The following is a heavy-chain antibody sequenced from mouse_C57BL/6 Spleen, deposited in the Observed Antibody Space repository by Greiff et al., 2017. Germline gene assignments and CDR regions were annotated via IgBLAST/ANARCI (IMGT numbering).Heavy chain of an antibody. CDR3: AGYYDYDGPGYVDY. CDR2: IWTGGGT. J-gene: IGHJ2*01. D-gene: IGHD2-4*01. V-gene: IGHV2-9-1*01. CDR1: GFSLTSYA. Sequence: VQLQESGPGLVAPSQSLSITCTVSGFSLTSYAISWVRQPPGKGLEWLGVIWTGGGTNYNSALKYRLSISKDNTNSQAFVKMNSLPTADTARYYCAGYYDYDGPGYVDYWGQGTTLTVSS.